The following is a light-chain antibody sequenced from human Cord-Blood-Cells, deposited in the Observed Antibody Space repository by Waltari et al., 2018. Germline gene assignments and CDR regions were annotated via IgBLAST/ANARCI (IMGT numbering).Light chain of an antibody. CDR1: SSDLGGYNY. CDR3: CSYAGSYTWV. CDR2: DVS. J-gene: IGLJ3*02. Sequence: QSALTQPRSVPGSPGQSVTIPCTGTSSDLGGYNYVSWYQQHPGKAPKLMIYDVSMRPSGVPDRFSGSKSGNTASLTISGLQAEDEADYYCCSYAGSYTWVFGGGTKLTVL. V-gene: IGLV2-11*01.